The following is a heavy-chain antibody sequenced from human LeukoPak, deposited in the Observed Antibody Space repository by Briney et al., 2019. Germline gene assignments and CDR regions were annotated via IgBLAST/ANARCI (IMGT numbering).Heavy chain of an antibody. D-gene: IGHD6-19*01. V-gene: IGHV3-23*01. CDR3: TKGDGGWYPIDS. CDR2: INDNGANT. Sequence: GGSLRLSCAASGFTLKEYGMSWVRQAPGKGLEWVSTINDNGANTHYADSVKGRFTISRDSSKNTLFLQMNSLRADDTARYYCTKGDGGWYPIDSWGQGTLIIVSS. J-gene: IGHJ4*02. CDR1: GFTLKEYG.